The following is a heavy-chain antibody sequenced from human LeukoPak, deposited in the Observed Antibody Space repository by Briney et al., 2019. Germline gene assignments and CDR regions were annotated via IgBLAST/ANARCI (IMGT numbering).Heavy chain of an antibody. CDR1: GFIFSDYS. CDR2: ISLSGSST. CDR3: ARDNRNKRTDY. Sequence: GGSLRLSCAASGFIFSDYSMTWLRQAPGKGLEWVSYISLSGSSTYYADSVKGRFTISRDNAKNSLYLQMNSLRVEDTAIYYCARDNRNKRTDYWGQGTLVSVSS. J-gene: IGHJ4*02. D-gene: IGHD1-14*01. V-gene: IGHV3-11*04.